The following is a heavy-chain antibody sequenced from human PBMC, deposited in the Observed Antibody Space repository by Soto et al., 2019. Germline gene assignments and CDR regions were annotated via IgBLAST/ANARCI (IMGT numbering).Heavy chain of an antibody. CDR1: GYTFTSYG. Sequence: QVQLVQSGAEVKKPGASVKVSCKASGYTFTSYGITWVRQAPGQGLEWMGWISAYNGNTNYAQKLQGRVTMTTDTSTSTDYMELRRLRSDDTAVYYCARMADWGVIVPAAGDDYWGQGTLVTVSS. V-gene: IGHV1-18*01. J-gene: IGHJ4*02. CDR3: ARMADWGVIVPAAGDDY. CDR2: ISAYNGNT. D-gene: IGHD2-2*01.